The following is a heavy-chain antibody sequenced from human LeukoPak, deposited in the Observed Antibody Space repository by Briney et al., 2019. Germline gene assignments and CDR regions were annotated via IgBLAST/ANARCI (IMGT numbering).Heavy chain of an antibody. J-gene: IGHJ4*02. Sequence: SETLSLTCTVSGGSISSYYWSWIRQPPGKGLEYIGYIYYSGNTNSNPSLNSRVTISVDASKNQFSLKLSSVTAADTAFYYCASTKPYSSSWFDYWGQGTLVTVSS. CDR3: ASTKPYSSSWFDY. CDR1: GGSISSYY. CDR2: IYYSGNT. V-gene: IGHV4-59*12. D-gene: IGHD6-13*01.